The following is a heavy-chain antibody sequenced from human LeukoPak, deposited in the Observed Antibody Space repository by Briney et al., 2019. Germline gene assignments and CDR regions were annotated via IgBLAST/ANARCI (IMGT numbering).Heavy chain of an antibody. CDR2: IYSSGST. CDR1: GGSISGYY. D-gene: IGHD4-11*01. J-gene: IGHJ4*02. Sequence: SETLSLTCTVSGGSISGYYWSWIRQPPGKGLEWIGYIYSSGSTNYNPSLKSRVTISIDTSKNQFSLKLSSVTAADTAVYYCTREGTTVTHFDYWGQGTLVTVSS. V-gene: IGHV4-59*01. CDR3: TREGTTVTHFDY.